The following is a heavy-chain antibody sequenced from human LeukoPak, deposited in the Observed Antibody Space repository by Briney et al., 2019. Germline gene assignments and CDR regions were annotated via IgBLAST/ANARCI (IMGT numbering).Heavy chain of an antibody. CDR1: GFTFDDYA. CDR3: AKAPCGGDCYVDY. Sequence: GGSLRLSCAASGFTFDDYAMHWVRQAPGKGLEWVSGISWNSGSIGYADSVKGRFTISRDNAKNSLYLQMNSLRAEDTALYYCAKAPCGGDCYVDYWGQGTLVTVSS. V-gene: IGHV3-9*01. J-gene: IGHJ4*02. CDR2: ISWNSGSI. D-gene: IGHD2-21*02.